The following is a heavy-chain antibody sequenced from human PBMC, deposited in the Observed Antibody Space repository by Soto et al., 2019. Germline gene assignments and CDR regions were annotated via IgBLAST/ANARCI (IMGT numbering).Heavy chain of an antibody. V-gene: IGHV1-69*01. D-gene: IGHD1-26*01. CDR1: GGTFSSYA. CDR3: ARRGEVGASYYYYYSGMDV. J-gene: IGHJ6*02. CDR2: IIPLFGTA. Sequence: QVQLVQSGAEVKKPGSSVKVSCKASGGTFSSYAISWVRQAPGQGLEWVGGIIPLFGTANDAQKFQGRVTITADESTSTAYMELSSLRSEDTAVYYCARRGEVGASYYYYYSGMDVWGQGTTVTVSS.